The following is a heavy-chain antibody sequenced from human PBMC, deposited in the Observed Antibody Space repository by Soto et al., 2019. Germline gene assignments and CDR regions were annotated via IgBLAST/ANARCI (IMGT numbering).Heavy chain of an antibody. Sequence: HPGGSLRLSCAASGFIVSSNYIAWVRQAPGKGLDWVSLIYSDGSTNHADSVKGRFTISRDNSRNRLYLQMNSLRAEDTAVYYCARGYSGSRRSNNFDIWGQGTMVTVSS. CDR1: GFIVSSNY. CDR2: IYSDGST. D-gene: IGHD1-26*01. CDR3: ARGYSGSRRSNNFDI. V-gene: IGHV3-53*01. J-gene: IGHJ3*02.